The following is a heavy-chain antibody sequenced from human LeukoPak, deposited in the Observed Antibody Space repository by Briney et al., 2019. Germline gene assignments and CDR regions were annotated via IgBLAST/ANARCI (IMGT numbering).Heavy chain of an antibody. J-gene: IGHJ5*02. Sequence: PSETLSLTCAVYGGSFSGYYWSWIRQPPGKGLEWIGEINHSGSTNYNPSLKSRVTISVDTSKSQFSLKLSSVAAADTAVYYCARLYCSSTSCPNEGWFDPWGQGTLVTVSS. CDR2: INHSGST. CDR1: GGSFSGYY. D-gene: IGHD2-2*01. CDR3: ARLYCSSTSCPNEGWFDP. V-gene: IGHV4-34*01.